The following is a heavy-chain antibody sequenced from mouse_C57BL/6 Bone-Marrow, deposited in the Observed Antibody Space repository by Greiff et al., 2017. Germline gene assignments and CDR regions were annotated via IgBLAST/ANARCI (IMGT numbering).Heavy chain of an antibody. D-gene: IGHD1-1*01. Sequence: QVQLQQPGAELVKPGASVKVSCKASGYTFTSYWMHWVKQRPGQGLEWIGRIHPSDSDTTYNQKFKGKATLTVDKSSSTAYMQLSSLTSEDSALYYWEILYYYGSSPYNAMDYWGQGTLVTVSS. CDR2: IHPSDSDT. CDR1: GYTFTSYW. V-gene: IGHV1-74*01. CDR3: EILYYYGSSPYNAMDY. J-gene: IGHJ4*01.